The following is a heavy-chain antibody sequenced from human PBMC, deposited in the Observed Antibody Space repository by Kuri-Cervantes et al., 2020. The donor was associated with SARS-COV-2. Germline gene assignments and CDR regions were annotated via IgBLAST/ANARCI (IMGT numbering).Heavy chain of an antibody. V-gene: IGHV4-39*01. CDR3: ARQVSSWYNAFDI. J-gene: IGHJ3*02. D-gene: IGHD6-13*01. CDR2: IYYSGST. CDR1: GGSISSSSYY. Sequence: SETLSLTCTVSGGSISSSSYYWGWIRQPPGKGLEWIGSIYYSGSTYYNPSLKSRVTISVDTSKNQFSLKLSSVTAADTAVYYCARQVSSWYNAFDIWGQGTMVTVSS.